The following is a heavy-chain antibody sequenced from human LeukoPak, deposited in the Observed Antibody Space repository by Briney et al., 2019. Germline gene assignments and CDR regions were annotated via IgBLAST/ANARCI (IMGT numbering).Heavy chain of an antibody. V-gene: IGHV4-34*01. Sequence: SETLSLTCAVYGGSFSGYYWSWIRQPPGKGLEWIGEINHSGSTNYNPSLTSRVTISVDTSKNQFSLKLNSVTPEDTAVYYCARERLAGSRTVGDNDAFDIWGQGTMVTVSS. CDR1: GGSFSGYY. D-gene: IGHD1-26*01. CDR3: ARERLAGSRTVGDNDAFDI. CDR2: INHSGST. J-gene: IGHJ3*02.